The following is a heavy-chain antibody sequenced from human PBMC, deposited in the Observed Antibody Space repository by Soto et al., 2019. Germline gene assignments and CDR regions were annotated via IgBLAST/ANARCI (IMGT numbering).Heavy chain of an antibody. CDR1: GGTYSSYA. D-gene: IGHD6-19*01. CDR3: TRMRWGAVAGTGLFGY. Sequence: QVQLVQSGAEVKKPGSSVKVSCKASGGTYSSYAISWVRQAPGQGLEWMGGIIPIFGTANYAQKFQGRVTITADESTSTAYMELSSLRSEDTAVYYCTRMRWGAVAGTGLFGYWGQGTLVTVSS. V-gene: IGHV1-69*01. CDR2: IIPIFGTA. J-gene: IGHJ4*02.